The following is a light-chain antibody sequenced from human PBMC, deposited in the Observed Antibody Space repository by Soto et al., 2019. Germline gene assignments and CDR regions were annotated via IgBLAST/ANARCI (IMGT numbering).Light chain of an antibody. Sequence: EIVMTQSPVSLSVSVGERATVSCRASQSISIKLAWYQQKPGQAPTVLIYDASVRATGIPDRFSGSGSGTDFTLTICSLEPEDFAIYYCQQNCSASLTFGEGTKVDIK. CDR3: QQNCSASLT. V-gene: IGKV3D-15*01. CDR1: QSISIK. J-gene: IGKJ4*01. CDR2: DAS.